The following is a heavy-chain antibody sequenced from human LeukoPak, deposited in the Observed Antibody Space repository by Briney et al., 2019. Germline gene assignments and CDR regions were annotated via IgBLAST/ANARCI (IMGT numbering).Heavy chain of an antibody. Sequence: GGSLRLSCAASGFTFSTYNMNWVRQAPGKGLEWVSSISGSSSYIYYADSVKGRFTISRDNSKNTLYLQMNSLRAEDTAVYYCAKDRPYYSSGWPIDYWGQGTLVTVSS. CDR1: GFTFSTYN. D-gene: IGHD6-19*01. CDR3: AKDRPYYSSGWPIDY. CDR2: ISGSSSYI. J-gene: IGHJ4*02. V-gene: IGHV3-21*01.